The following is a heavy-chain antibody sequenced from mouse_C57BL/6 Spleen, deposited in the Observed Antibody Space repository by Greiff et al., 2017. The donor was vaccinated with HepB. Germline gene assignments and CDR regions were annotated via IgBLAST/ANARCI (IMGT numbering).Heavy chain of an antibody. J-gene: IGHJ3*01. D-gene: IGHD1-1*01. CDR3: ARSSSYPAWFAY. V-gene: IGHV5-12*01. CDR2: ISNGGGST. CDR1: GFTFSDYY. Sequence: EVKVVESGGGLVQPGGSLKLSCAASGFTFSDYYMYWVRQTPEKRLEWVAYISNGGGSTYYPDTVKGRFTISRDNAKNTLYLQMSRLKSEDTAMYYCARSSSYPAWFAYLGQGTLVTVSA.